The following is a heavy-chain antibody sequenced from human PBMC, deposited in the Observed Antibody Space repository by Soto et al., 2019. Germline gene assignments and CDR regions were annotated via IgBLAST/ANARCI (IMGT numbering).Heavy chain of an antibody. V-gene: IGHV3-30*18. CDR2: ISDDGSQK. CDR1: GGTFITYG. Sequence: PGGSLRLACAASGGTFITYGIHRVRQAPGKGLEWVAFISDDGSQKYYGDSVKGRFTISRDNSKNTLSLRMISLRTEDTSVYYCAKEAPGGWHFFDTWGQGTLVTVSS. CDR3: AKEAPGGWHFFDT. D-gene: IGHD6-19*01. J-gene: IGHJ4*02.